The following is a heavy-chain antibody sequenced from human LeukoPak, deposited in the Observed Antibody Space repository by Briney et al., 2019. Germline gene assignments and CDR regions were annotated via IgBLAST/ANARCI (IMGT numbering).Heavy chain of an antibody. J-gene: IGHJ4*02. Sequence: ASVKVSCKASGYTFTSYGISWVRQAPGQGLEWMGWISAYNGNTNSAQKLQGRVTMTTDTSTSTDYMELRSLRSDDTAVYYCAREWGYSSGWAHLDYWGQGTLVTVSS. CDR1: GYTFTSYG. CDR3: AREWGYSSGWAHLDY. CDR2: ISAYNGNT. D-gene: IGHD6-19*01. V-gene: IGHV1-18*01.